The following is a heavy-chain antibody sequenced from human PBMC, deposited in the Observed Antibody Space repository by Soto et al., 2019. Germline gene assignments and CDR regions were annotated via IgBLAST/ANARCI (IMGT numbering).Heavy chain of an antibody. CDR3: VKDGSSGWPYFDDMDV. Sequence: QVQLVESGGCVVQPGRSLRLSCAASGFTFSSYGMHWVRQAPGKGLGWVAVILYDGSKKYYADSVKGRFTISRDNSKNTLYLQMSSLRAEDTALYYCVKDGSSGWPYFDDMDVWGQGTTVTVSS. J-gene: IGHJ6*02. V-gene: IGHV3-30*18. D-gene: IGHD6-19*01. CDR2: ILYDGSKK. CDR1: GFTFSSYG.